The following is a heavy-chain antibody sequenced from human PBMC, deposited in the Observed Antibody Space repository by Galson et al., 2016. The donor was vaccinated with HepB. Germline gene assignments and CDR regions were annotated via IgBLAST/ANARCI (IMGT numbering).Heavy chain of an antibody. Sequence: LSLTCTVSGVSISSESYYWGWVRQAPGKGLEWISCISGSGGTMHYGDSVRGRFTISRDNAKNSVYLHINSLRAEDTAVYYCARSLEYSSSWSDSNASPQFDRWGQGILVTVAS. CDR3: ARSLEYSSSWSDSNASPQFDR. D-gene: IGHD6-13*01. J-gene: IGHJ4*02. CDR2: ISGSGGTM. CDR1: GVSISSESYY. V-gene: IGHV3-11*04.